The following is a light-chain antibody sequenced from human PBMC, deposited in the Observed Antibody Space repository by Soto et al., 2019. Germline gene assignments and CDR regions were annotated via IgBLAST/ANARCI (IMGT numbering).Light chain of an antibody. Sequence: IVITQSPATLSVSPGERATLSCRASQSVSSYLTWYQQKPGQAPRLLIFDASNRATGTPARFSGSGSGTDFTLTISSLEPEDFAVYYCQQRSNWPFFGQGTRLEIK. J-gene: IGKJ5*01. CDR2: DAS. CDR1: QSVSSY. V-gene: IGKV3-11*01. CDR3: QQRSNWPF.